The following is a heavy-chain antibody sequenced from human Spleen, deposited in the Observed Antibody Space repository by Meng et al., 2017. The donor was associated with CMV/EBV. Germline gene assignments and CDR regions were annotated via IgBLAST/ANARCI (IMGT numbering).Heavy chain of an antibody. J-gene: IGHJ4*02. V-gene: IGHV3-23*01. D-gene: IGHD3/OR15-3a*01. CDR2: ISGSGGTT. CDR1: GFTFNSYA. CDR3: AKDPLRDHEGDFWTGSHYFDF. Sequence: GESLKISCAASGFTFNSYAMSWVRQAPGKGLEWVSTISGSGGTTYYADSVKGRFTISRDNSKNTLYLQMNSLRAEDTAVYYCAKDPLRDHEGDFWTGSHYFDFWGRGTLVTVSS.